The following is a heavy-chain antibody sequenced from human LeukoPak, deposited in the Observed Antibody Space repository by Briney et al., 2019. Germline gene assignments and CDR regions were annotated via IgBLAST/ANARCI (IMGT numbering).Heavy chain of an antibody. J-gene: IGHJ3*02. Sequence: PGGSLRLSCAASGFTFDDYAMHWVRQAPGKGLEWVSGISWNSGSIGYADSVKGRFTISRDNAKNSLYLQMNSLRAEDTALYYCAKALNPVVATAPTDAFDIWGQGTMVTVSS. CDR1: GFTFDDYA. CDR2: ISWNSGSI. V-gene: IGHV3-9*01. CDR3: AKALNPVVATAPTDAFDI. D-gene: IGHD2-21*02.